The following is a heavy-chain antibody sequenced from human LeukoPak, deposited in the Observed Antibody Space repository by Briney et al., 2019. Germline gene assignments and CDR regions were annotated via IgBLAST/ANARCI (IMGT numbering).Heavy chain of an antibody. Sequence: ASVKVSCKASGYTLTSYGISWVRQAPGQGLEWMGWISAYNGNTNYAQKLQGRVTMTTDTSTSTAYMELRSLRSDDTAVYYCAREFGVVPAAMFGYWGQGTLVTVSS. D-gene: IGHD2-2*01. J-gene: IGHJ4*02. CDR3: AREFGVVPAAMFGY. V-gene: IGHV1-18*01. CDR2: ISAYNGNT. CDR1: GYTLTSYG.